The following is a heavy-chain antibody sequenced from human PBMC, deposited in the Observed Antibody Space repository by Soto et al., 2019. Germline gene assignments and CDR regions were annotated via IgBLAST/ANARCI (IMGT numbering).Heavy chain of an antibody. CDR3: ARTLVTGYSDS. CDR2: IYYTGST. Sequence: QVQLQESGPGLVKPSETLSLTCTVSGGSISAYYWSWIRQPPGKGLEWIGRIYYTGSTNYHSSLGSRVTISVDTSRVHFSLRLSSVTAADTAVYYCARTLVTGYSDSWGQGALVTVSS. V-gene: IGHV4-59*01. D-gene: IGHD3-9*01. J-gene: IGHJ4*02. CDR1: GGSISAYY.